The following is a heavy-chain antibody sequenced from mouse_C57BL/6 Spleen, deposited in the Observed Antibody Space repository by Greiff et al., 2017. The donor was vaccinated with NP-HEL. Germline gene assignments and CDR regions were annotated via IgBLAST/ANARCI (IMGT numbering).Heavy chain of an antibody. CDR1: GYTFTSYW. CDR3: ARSNDYDFLFGY. Sequence: QVQLQQPGAELVKPGASVKLSCKASGYTFTSYWMHWVKQRPGQGLEWIGMIHPTSGSTNYNEKFKSKATLTVDKSSSTAYMQLSSLTSEDSAVYYCARSNDYDFLFGYWGQGTTLTVSS. D-gene: IGHD2-4*01. CDR2: IHPTSGST. J-gene: IGHJ2*01. V-gene: IGHV1-64*01.